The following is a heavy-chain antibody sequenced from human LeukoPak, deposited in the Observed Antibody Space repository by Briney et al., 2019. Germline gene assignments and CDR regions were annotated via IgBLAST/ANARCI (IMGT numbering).Heavy chain of an antibody. CDR1: GGSISSSSYY. V-gene: IGHV4-39*01. D-gene: IGHD2-2*01. J-gene: IGHJ3*02. CDR3: ARYQPYCSSTSCYDLDAFDI. Sequence: PSETLSLTCTVSGGSISSSSYYWGWIRQPPGKGLEWIGSIYYSGSTYYNPSLKSRVTISVDTSKNQFSLKLSSVTAADTAVYYCARYQPYCSSTSCYDLDAFDIWGQGTMVTVSS. CDR2: IYYSGST.